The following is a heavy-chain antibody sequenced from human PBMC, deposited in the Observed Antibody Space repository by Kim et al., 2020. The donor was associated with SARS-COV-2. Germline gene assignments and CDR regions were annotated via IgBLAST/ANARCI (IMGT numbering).Heavy chain of an antibody. Sequence: GGSLRLSCAASGFTFSSFGMHWVRQAPGKGLEWVAIIWYDGSRKYYNDSVKGRFTISRDNSKNTVYLQMNSLRADDTALYYCAKGHEAAIGFGEISCDHWGQGTMVTVSS. V-gene: IGHV3-33*06. CDR1: GFTFSSFG. J-gene: IGHJ4*01. CDR2: IWYDGSRK. D-gene: IGHD3-10*01. CDR3: AKGHEAAIGFGEISCDH.